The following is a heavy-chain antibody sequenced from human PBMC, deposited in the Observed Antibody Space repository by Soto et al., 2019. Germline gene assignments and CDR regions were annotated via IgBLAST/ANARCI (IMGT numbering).Heavy chain of an antibody. CDR2: ISSSSSYI. Sequence: EVQLVESGGGLVKPGGSLRLSCAASGFTFSSYSMNWVRQAPGKGLEWVSSISSSSSYIYYADSVKGRFTNPRDNAKNSLYMKMNSLRAEDTAVYYCACDQPGYSYGYGLGYWGQGTLVTVSS. V-gene: IGHV3-21*01. CDR1: GFTFSSYS. J-gene: IGHJ4*02. CDR3: ACDQPGYSYGYGLGY. D-gene: IGHD5-18*01.